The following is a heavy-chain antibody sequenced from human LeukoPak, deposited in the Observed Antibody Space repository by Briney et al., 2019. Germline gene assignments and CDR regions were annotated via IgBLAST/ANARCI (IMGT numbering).Heavy chain of an antibody. J-gene: IGHJ4*02. CDR2: FDPEDGET. V-gene: IGHV1-24*01. Sequence: ASVKVSCKVSGYTLTELSMHWVRQAPGKGLEWMGGFDPEDGETIYAQKFQGRVTMTEDTSTDTAYMELSSLRSEDTAVYYCARAPTRNYFDSSGYHDYWGQGTLVTVSS. D-gene: IGHD3-22*01. CDR3: ARAPTRNYFDSSGYHDY. CDR1: GYTLTELS.